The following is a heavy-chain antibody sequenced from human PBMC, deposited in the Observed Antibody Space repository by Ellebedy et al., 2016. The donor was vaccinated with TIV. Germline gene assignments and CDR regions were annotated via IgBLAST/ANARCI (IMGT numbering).Heavy chain of an antibody. CDR1: GYSFTTYW. V-gene: IGHV5-51*01. J-gene: IGHJ4*02. CDR2: IYPDDSDT. D-gene: IGHD6-13*01. CDR3: ARGRGSSWYSYFDY. Sequence: KVSCKGSGYSFTTYWIGWVRQMPGKGLEWMGIIYPDDSDTRYSPSFEGQVTISADKSISTAYLQWSSLKASDTAMYYWARGRGSSWYSYFDYWGQGTLVTVSS.